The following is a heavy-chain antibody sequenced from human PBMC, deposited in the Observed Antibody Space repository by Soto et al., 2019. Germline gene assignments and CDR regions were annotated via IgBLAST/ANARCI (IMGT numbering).Heavy chain of an antibody. J-gene: IGHJ6*02. Sequence: VKVSCKASGYTFTSYGISWVRQAPGQRLEWMGWISAYNGNTNYAQKLQGRVTMTTDTSTSTAYMELRSLRSDDTSVYYCARVYIVATFSGMDVWGQGTTVTVSS. CDR2: ISAYNGNT. V-gene: IGHV1-18*01. CDR1: GYTFTSYG. CDR3: ARVYIVATFSGMDV. D-gene: IGHD5-12*01.